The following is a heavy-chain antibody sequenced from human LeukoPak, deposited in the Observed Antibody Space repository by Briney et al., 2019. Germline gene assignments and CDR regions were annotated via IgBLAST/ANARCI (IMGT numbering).Heavy chain of an antibody. V-gene: IGHV4-39*07. D-gene: IGHD6-6*01. CDR1: GDSISTSNSY. CDR3: ARVRSMGAFDI. Sequence: PSETLSLTCTVSGDSISTSNSYWGWIRQPPGKGLEWIGSIYYSGNTYYNASLKSRVTISVDKSKNQFSLKLSSVTAADTAVYYCARVRSMGAFDIWGQGTMVTVSS. CDR2: IYYSGNT. J-gene: IGHJ3*02.